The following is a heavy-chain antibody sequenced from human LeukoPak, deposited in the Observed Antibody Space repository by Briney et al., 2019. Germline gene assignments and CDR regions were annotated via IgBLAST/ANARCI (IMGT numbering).Heavy chain of an antibody. J-gene: IGHJ5*02. D-gene: IGHD3-16*02. Sequence: GASVKVSCKASGYTFTGYYMHWVRQAPGQGLEWMGWINPNSGGTNYAQKFQGRVTMTRDTSISTAYMELSRLRSDDTAVYYCARGDYDYVWGSYRGFDPWGQGTLVTVSS. CDR1: GYTFTGYY. CDR3: ARGDYDYVWGSYRGFDP. V-gene: IGHV1-2*02. CDR2: INPNSGGT.